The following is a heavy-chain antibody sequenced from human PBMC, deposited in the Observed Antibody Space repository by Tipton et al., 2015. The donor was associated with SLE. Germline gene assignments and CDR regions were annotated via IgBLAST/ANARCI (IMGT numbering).Heavy chain of an antibody. CDR2: INHSGST. V-gene: IGHV4-34*01. Sequence: TLSLTCAVYGGSFSGYYWSWIRQPPGKGLEWIGEINHSGSTNYNPSLKSRVTISVGTSKNQFSLKLSSVTAADTAVYYCARRPGAFDIWGQGTMVTVSS. D-gene: IGHD3-10*01. CDR3: ARRPGAFDI. CDR1: GGSFSGYY. J-gene: IGHJ3*02.